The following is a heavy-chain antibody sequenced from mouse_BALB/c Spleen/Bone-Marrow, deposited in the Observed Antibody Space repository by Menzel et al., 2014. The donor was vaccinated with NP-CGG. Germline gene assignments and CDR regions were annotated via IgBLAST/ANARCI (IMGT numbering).Heavy chain of an antibody. CDR3: ARDKGRIFFDY. CDR2: IRNKANGYTT. CDR1: GFTFTDYY. J-gene: IGHJ2*01. V-gene: IGHV7-3*02. Sequence: EVKVEESGGGLVQPGGSLRLSCATSGFTFTDYYMNWVRQPPGKALEWLGFIRNKANGYTTEYSASVKSRFTISIDNSQNILYLQMNTLRVDDSATYYCARDKGRIFFDYWGQGTTLTVSS.